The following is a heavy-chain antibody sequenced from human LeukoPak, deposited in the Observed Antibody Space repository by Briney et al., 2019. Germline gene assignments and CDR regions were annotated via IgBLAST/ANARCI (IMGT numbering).Heavy chain of an antibody. J-gene: IGHJ4*02. CDR1: GFTFNDHW. CDR2: INQDGSEK. Sequence: GGSLTLSCAASGFTFNDHWMNWVRQPPGKGLEWVANINQDGSEKYYVDSVKGRFTISRDNAKNSLYLQMNSLIAEDTAVYYCARAGKWELVLDYWGQGTLVTVSS. V-gene: IGHV3-7*01. CDR3: ARAGKWELVLDY. D-gene: IGHD1-26*01.